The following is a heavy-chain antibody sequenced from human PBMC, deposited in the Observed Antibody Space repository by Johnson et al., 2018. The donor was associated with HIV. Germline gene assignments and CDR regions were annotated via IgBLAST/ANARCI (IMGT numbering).Heavy chain of an antibody. CDR3: TTDWEYYYGAGKLDAFDM. CDR1: GITVGTNY. D-gene: IGHD3-10*01. J-gene: IGHJ3*02. Sequence: VQLVESGGGLVQPGGSLRLSCAASGITVGTNYMSWVRQAPGKGLEWVGRIKSKTDGGTTDYAAPVKGRFTISRDDSKNTLYLQMNSLKTEDTAVYYCTTDWEYYYGAGKLDAFDMWGQGTMVTVSS. V-gene: IGHV3-15*01. CDR2: IKSKTDGGTT.